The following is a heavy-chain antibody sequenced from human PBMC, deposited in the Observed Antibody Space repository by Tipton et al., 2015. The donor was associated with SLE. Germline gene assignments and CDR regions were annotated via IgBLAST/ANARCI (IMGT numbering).Heavy chain of an antibody. CDR2: IYSGGST. V-gene: IGHV3-23*03. Sequence: SLRLSCAASGFTFSSYAMSWVRQAPGKGLEWVSVIYSGGSTYYADSVKGRFTISRDNSKNTLYLQMNSLRAEDTAVYYCARDVAAAGTCFDYWGQGTLVTVSS. CDR1: GFTFSSYA. CDR3: ARDVAAAGTCFDY. J-gene: IGHJ4*02. D-gene: IGHD6-13*01.